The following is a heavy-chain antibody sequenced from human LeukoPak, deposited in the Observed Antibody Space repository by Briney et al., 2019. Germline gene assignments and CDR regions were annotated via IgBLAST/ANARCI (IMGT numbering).Heavy chain of an antibody. CDR3: ATILTGYYLDY. Sequence: SGGSLRLSCAASGFTFSNYAMNWVRQAPGKGLEWVSLISGSGGTTYHADSVKGRFTISRDNSKNTLYLQMNSLRVEDTAVYYCATILTGYYLDYWGQGTLVTVSS. D-gene: IGHD3-9*01. V-gene: IGHV3-23*01. J-gene: IGHJ4*02. CDR2: ISGSGGTT. CDR1: GFTFSNYA.